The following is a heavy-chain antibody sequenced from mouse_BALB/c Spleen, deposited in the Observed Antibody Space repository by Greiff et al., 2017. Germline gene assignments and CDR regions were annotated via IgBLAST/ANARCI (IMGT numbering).Heavy chain of an antibody. CDR1: GFNIKDYY. Sequence: EVMLVESGAELVRSGASVKLSCTASGFNIKDYYMHWVKQRPEQGLEWIGWIDPENGDTEYAPKFQGKATMTADTSSNTAYLQLSSLTSEDTAVYYCNGRDYCNFDVWGAGTTVTVSS. V-gene: IGHV14-4*02. CDR2: IDPENGDT. D-gene: IGHD1-1*02. J-gene: IGHJ1*01. CDR3: NGRDYCNFDV.